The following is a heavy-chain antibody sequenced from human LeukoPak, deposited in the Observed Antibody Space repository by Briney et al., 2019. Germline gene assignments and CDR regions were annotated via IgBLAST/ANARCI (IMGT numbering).Heavy chain of an antibody. CDR2: INSDGSST. CDR1: GFTFSSYW. J-gene: IGHJ4*02. Sequence: GGSLRLSCAASGFTFSSYWMHWVRQAPGKGLVWVSRINSDGSSTSYADSVKGRFTISRDNAKNTLYLQMNSLRAEDTAVYYCARREFHDSSGYPFDYWGQGTLVTVSS. D-gene: IGHD3-22*01. V-gene: IGHV3-74*01. CDR3: ARREFHDSSGYPFDY.